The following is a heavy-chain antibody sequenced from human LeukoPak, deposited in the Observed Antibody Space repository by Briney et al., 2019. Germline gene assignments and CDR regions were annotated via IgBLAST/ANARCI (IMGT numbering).Heavy chain of an antibody. V-gene: IGHV3-21*01. J-gene: IGHJ4*02. Sequence: PGGSLRLSCAASGFTFSSYSMNWVRQAPGKGLEWVSSISSSSSYIYYADSVKGRFTISRDNAKNSLYLQMNSLRAEDTAVYYCASWVQLERRGPFDYWGQGTLVTVSS. CDR1: GFTFSSYS. D-gene: IGHD1-1*01. CDR3: ASWVQLERRGPFDY. CDR2: ISSSSSYI.